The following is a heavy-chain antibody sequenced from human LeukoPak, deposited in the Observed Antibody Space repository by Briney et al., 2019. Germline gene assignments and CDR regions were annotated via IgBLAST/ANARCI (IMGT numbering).Heavy chain of an antibody. CDR2: IKAKTDGETT. Sequence: GGSLRLSCAASGFTFSHAWISWVRQAPGKGLESVGRIKAKTDGETTDYATSVKGIFSISRDDSKSTLYLQMNSLKPDDTAFYYCTPSGIPGTSGPDYWGQGTLVLVSS. V-gene: IGHV3-15*01. CDR1: GFTFSHAW. CDR3: TPSGIPGTSGPDY. D-gene: IGHD1/OR15-1a*01. J-gene: IGHJ4*02.